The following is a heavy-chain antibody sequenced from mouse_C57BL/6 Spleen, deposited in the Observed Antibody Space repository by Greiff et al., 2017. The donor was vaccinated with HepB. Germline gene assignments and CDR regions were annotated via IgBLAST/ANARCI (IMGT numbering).Heavy chain of an antibody. V-gene: IGHV5-17*01. CDR1: GFTFSDSG. J-gene: IGHJ1*03. CDR2: ISSGSSTI. Sequence: DVMLVESGGGLVKPGGSLKLSCAASGFTFSDSGMHWVRQAPEKGLEWVAYISSGSSTINYADTVKGRFTISRDNAKNTLFLQMTSLRSEETAMYYCARGDYDRYFDVWGTGTTVTVSS. D-gene: IGHD2-4*01. CDR3: ARGDYDRYFDV.